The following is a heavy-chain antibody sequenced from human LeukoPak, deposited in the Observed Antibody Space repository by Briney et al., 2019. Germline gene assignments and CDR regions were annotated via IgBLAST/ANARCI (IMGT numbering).Heavy chain of an antibody. CDR2: IYYSGST. Sequence: PSETLSLTCSVSGGSISSSSYYWGWIRQPPGKGLEWIGSIYYSGSTYYNPSLKSRVTISVDTSKNQFSLKLSSVTAADTAVYYCARPYGSGSYRPFDPWGQGTLVTVSS. CDR3: ARPYGSGSYRPFDP. D-gene: IGHD3-10*01. V-gene: IGHV4-39*01. CDR1: GGSISSSSYY. J-gene: IGHJ5*02.